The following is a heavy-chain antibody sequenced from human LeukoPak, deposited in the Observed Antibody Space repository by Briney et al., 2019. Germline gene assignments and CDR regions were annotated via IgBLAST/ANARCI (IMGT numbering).Heavy chain of an antibody. CDR3: ARAGPHYYMDV. CDR1: GGSISSSSYY. CDR2: IYHSGST. D-gene: IGHD1-14*01. Sequence: SETLSLTCTVSGGSISSSSYYWGWIRQPPGKGLEWIGSIYHSGSTYYNPSLKSRVTISVDTSKNQFSLKLSSVTAADTAVYYCARAGPHYYMDVWGKGTTVTVSS. V-gene: IGHV4-39*07. J-gene: IGHJ6*03.